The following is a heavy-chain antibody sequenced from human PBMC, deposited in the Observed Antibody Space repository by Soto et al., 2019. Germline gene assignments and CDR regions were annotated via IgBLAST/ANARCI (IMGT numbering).Heavy chain of an antibody. CDR2: IIPIIGII. Sequence: QVQLVQSGAEVKKPGSSVKVSCKASGGTFSTYTITWVRQAPGQGLEWMGRIIPIIGIIKYAQKFQGRVTTSADKFAGTAYMGLTGMRSDDTAVYYCAGDPDSHYNDSHASSYPWGQGTLVTVSS. V-gene: IGHV1-69*02. J-gene: IGHJ5*02. CDR3: AGDPDSHYNDSHASSYP. CDR1: GGTFSTYT. D-gene: IGHD4-4*01.